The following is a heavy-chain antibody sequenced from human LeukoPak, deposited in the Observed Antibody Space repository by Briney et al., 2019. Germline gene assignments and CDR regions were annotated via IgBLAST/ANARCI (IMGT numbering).Heavy chain of an antibody. CDR3: ARGRGYQLLGSAP. J-gene: IGHJ5*02. CDR1: GGSFSGYY. CDR2: INHSGST. Sequence: SETLSLTCAVYGGSFSGYYWSWIRQPPGKGLEWIGEINHSGSTNYNPSLKSRVTISVDTSKNQFSLKLSSVTAADTAVYYCARGRGYQLLGSAPGGQEPLVTVSS. D-gene: IGHD2-2*01. V-gene: IGHV4-34*01.